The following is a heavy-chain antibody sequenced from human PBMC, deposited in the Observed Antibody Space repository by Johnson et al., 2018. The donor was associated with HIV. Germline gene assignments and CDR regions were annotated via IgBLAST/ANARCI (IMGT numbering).Heavy chain of an antibody. D-gene: IGHD3-22*01. J-gene: IGHJ3*02. CDR2: IYSGGST. CDR3: AREYYYDSSGYHDAFDI. Sequence: EVQLVESGGGLVQPGGSLRLSCAASGFTVSSNYMSWVRQAPGKGLEWVSVIYSGGSTYYADSVKGRFTISRDNSKNTLYLQMNSLRAEDTAVYYCAREYYYDSSGYHDAFDIWGQVTMVTVSS. CDR1: GFTVSSNY. V-gene: IGHV3-66*02.